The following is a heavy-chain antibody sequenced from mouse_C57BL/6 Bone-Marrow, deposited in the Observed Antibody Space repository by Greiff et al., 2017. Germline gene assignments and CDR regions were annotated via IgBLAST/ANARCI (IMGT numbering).Heavy chain of an antibody. CDR3: ASTTVVATRDWYLDV. Sequence: QVQLKQPGAELVMPGASVKLSCKASGYTFTSYWMHWVKQRPGQGLEWIGEIDPSDSYTTYNQKFKGKSPLTVDKSSSTAYMQLSSLTSEESAVYYCASTTVVATRDWYLDVWGTGTTVTVSS. CDR1: GYTFTSYW. J-gene: IGHJ1*03. D-gene: IGHD1-1*01. V-gene: IGHV1-69*01. CDR2: IDPSDSYT.